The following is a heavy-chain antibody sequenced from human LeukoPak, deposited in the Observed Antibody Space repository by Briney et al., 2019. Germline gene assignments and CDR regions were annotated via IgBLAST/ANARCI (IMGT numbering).Heavy chain of an antibody. CDR1: GFTFSSYE. CDR3: ARSVRIAAAGTGDY. V-gene: IGHV3-48*03. CDR2: ISSSGSTI. Sequence: GGSLRLSCAASGFTFSSYEMNWVRQASGKGLEWVSYISSSGSTIYYADSVKGRFTISRDNAKNSLYLQMNSLRAEDTAVYYCARSVRIAAAGTGDYWGQGTLVTVSS. J-gene: IGHJ4*02. D-gene: IGHD6-13*01.